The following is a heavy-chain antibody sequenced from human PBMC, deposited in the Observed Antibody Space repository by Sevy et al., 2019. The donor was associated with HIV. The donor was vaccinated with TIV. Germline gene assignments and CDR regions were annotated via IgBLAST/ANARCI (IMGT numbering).Heavy chain of an antibody. CDR3: ARGARLQWLAPSGMDV. D-gene: IGHD6-19*01. V-gene: IGHV1-8*01. CDR1: GYTFTIYD. Sequence: ASVKVSCMASGYTFTIYDINWVRQATGQGLEWMGWMNPNSGNTGFAQKFQGRVTMTRNNTISTAYMELSSLRSEDTAVYYCARGARLQWLAPSGMDVWGQGTTVTVSS. CDR2: MNPNSGNT. J-gene: IGHJ6*02.